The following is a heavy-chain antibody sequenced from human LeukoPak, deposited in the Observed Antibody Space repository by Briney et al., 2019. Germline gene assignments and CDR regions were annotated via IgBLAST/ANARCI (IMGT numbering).Heavy chain of an antibody. CDR2: FSYSRNT. Sequence: SETLSLTCSVSPVSIRRHFWIWIRQSPGKGLEYIGRFSYSRNTDYNPSLKGRVSISADTSKNQFFLRLISVTAADTAIYYCARDGEGDEGWDYWGQGTLVTVSS. J-gene: IGHJ4*02. D-gene: IGHD3-10*01. V-gene: IGHV4-59*11. CDR1: PVSIRRHF. CDR3: ARDGEGDEGWDY.